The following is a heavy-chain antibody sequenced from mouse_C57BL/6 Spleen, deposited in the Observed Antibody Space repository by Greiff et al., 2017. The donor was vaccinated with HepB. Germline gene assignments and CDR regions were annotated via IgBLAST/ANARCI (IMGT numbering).Heavy chain of an antibody. Sequence: QVQLQQPGAELVNPGASVNLSCKASGYTLTSYWMHWVKQRPGQGLEWIGEINPSNGRTNYNEKFKSKATLTVDKSSSTAYMQLSSPTSEDSAVYYCARLLINFDYWGQGTNLTVSS. CDR1: GYTLTSYW. CDR2: INPSNGRT. CDR3: ARLLINFDY. D-gene: IGHD2-1*01. J-gene: IGHJ2*01. V-gene: IGHV1S81*02.